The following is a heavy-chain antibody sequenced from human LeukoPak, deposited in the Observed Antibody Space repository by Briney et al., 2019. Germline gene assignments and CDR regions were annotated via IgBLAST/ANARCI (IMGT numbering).Heavy chain of an antibody. V-gene: IGHV4-59*01. D-gene: IGHD6-13*01. Sequence: SETLSLTCTVSGASISSYYWSWIRQPPGKGLEWIGYIYYRGSTNYNPSLKTRVTISVDTSKNQFSLKLSSVTAADTAVYYCASGPYPAAGTDHQFDYWGQGTLVTVSS. CDR3: ASGPYPAAGTDHQFDY. CDR1: GASISSYY. J-gene: IGHJ4*02. CDR2: IYYRGST.